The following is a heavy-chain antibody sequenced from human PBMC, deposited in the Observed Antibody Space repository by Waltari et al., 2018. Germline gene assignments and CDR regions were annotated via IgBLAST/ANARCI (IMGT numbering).Heavy chain of an antibody. Sequence: QVQLQQWGAGLLKPSETLSLTCAVYGGSFSGYYWSWIRQPPGKGLEWIGEINHRGSTNYNPSIKGRVTISVDTSKNQFSLKLSSVTAADTAVYYCARSYSSLSHYFDYWGQGTLVTVSS. V-gene: IGHV4-34*01. CDR1: GGSFSGYY. J-gene: IGHJ4*02. CDR2: INHRGST. CDR3: ARSYSSLSHYFDY. D-gene: IGHD6-6*01.